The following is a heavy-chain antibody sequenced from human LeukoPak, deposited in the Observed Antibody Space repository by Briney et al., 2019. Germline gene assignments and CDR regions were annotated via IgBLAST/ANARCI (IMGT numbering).Heavy chain of an antibody. CDR3: ERGSTPHFDY. J-gene: IGHJ4*02. D-gene: IGHD2-15*01. Sequence: SETLSLTCTVSGGSISSSSYYWGWIRQPPGKGLVWIGSIYYSGSTYYNPSLKSRVTISVDTSKNQFSLQLTSVTPDDPAVYYCERGSTPHFDYWGQGTLVTVSS. CDR1: GGSISSSSYY. CDR2: IYYSGST. V-gene: IGHV4-39*01.